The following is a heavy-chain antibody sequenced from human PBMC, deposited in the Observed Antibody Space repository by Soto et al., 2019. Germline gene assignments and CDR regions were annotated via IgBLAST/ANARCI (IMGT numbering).Heavy chain of an antibody. CDR2: IKQDGSEK. V-gene: IGHV3-7*01. Sequence: GGSLRLSCAASGFTFSSYWMSWVRQAPGKGLEWVANIKQDGSEKYYVDSVKGRFTISRDNAKNSLYLQMNSLRAEDTAVYYCARSSLAGYCSSTSCYVPYYYYYMDVWGKGTTVTVSS. CDR1: GFTFSSYW. D-gene: IGHD2-2*01. J-gene: IGHJ6*03. CDR3: ARSSLAGYCSSTSCYVPYYYYYMDV.